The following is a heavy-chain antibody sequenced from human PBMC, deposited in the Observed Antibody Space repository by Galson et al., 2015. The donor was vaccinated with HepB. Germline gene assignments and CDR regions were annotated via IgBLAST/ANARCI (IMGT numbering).Heavy chain of an antibody. D-gene: IGHD2-15*01. J-gene: IGHJ4*02. V-gene: IGHV1-69*04. CDR1: GGTFSSYT. Sequence: SVKVSCKASGGTFSSYTISWVRQAPGQGLEWMGRIIPILGIANYAQKFQGRVTITADKSTSTAYMELSSLRSEDTAVYYCARDGYCSGGSCHPAYWGQGTLVTVSS. CDR3: ARDGYCSGGSCHPAY. CDR2: IIPILGIA.